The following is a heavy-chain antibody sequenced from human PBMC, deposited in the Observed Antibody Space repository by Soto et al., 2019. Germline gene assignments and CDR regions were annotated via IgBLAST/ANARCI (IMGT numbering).Heavy chain of an antibody. CDR1: GGSISSSSYY. J-gene: IGHJ4*02. D-gene: IGHD2-15*01. V-gene: IGHV4-39*01. CDR3: ARHTPAISISDH. Sequence: QLQLQESGPGLVKPSETLSLTCTVSGGSISSSSYYWGWIRQPPGKGLEWIGSIYYSGSTYYNPSPKSRVTISVDTSKTPFSLKLSSVTAADTAVYYCARHTPAISISDHWGQGTLVTVSS. CDR2: IYYSGST.